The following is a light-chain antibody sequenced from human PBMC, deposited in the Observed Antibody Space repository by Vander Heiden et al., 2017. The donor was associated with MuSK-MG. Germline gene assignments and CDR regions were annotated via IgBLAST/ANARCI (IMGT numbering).Light chain of an antibody. CDR2: DAS. J-gene: IGKJ4*01. V-gene: IGKV3-11*01. CDR3: QLRSYSPLLT. CDR1: QSVSRY. Sequence: EIVLTQSPATLSLSPGERPTLSCRASQSVSRYLVWYQQKPGRAPRLLIYDASKMAMGIPGRFSATGHGIDFTLTIRSREPEDFAVYYCQLRSYSPLLTFGGGTRLEIK.